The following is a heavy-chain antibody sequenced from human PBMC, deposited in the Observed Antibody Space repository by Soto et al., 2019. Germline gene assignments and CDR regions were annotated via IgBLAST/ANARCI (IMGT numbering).Heavy chain of an antibody. CDR2: INPNSGGT. V-gene: IGHV1-2*04. J-gene: IGHJ6*02. D-gene: IGHD3-10*01. CDR3: AREVRDYYYGMDV. Sequence: ALVKVSCKASGYTFTGYYIHWVRQAPGQGLEWMGWINPNSGGTNYAQKFQGWVTMTRDTSISTAYMELSRLRSDDTAVYYCAREVRDYYYGMDVWGQGTTVTVSS. CDR1: GYTFTGYY.